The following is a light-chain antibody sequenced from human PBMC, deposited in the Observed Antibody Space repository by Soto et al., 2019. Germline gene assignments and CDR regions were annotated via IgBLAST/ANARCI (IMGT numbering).Light chain of an antibody. CDR3: CSYAGSYTYV. V-gene: IGLV2-11*01. J-gene: IGLJ1*01. CDR1: SSDVGGYNY. CDR2: DVT. Sequence: QSVLTQPRSVSGSPERSVTISCTGTSSDVGGYNYVSWYQHHPGKAPKLMIYDVTKRPSGVRDRFSASKSGNTASLTISGLQAEDEADYYCCSYAGSYTYVFGTGTKV.